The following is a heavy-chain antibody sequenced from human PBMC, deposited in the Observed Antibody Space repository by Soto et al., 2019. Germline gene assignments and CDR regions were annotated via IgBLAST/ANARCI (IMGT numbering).Heavy chain of an antibody. CDR2: IYYSGST. CDR1: GGSVSSGSYY. D-gene: IGHD2-21*01. V-gene: IGHV4-61*01. J-gene: IGHJ6*02. CDR3: ARDGLLPGHGGYYGMDV. Sequence: QVQLQESGPGLVKPSETLSLTCTVSGGSVSSGSYYWSWIRQPPGKGLEWIGYIYYSGSTNYNPSHKRRVTIAINTSKNQCSLTLGSVPAAETAVYYCARDGLLPGHGGYYGMDVWGQGTTVTV.